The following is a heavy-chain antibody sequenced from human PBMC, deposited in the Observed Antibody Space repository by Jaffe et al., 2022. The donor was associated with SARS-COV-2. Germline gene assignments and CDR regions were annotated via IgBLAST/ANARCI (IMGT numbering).Heavy chain of an antibody. V-gene: IGHV4-30-4*01. CDR3: ARDPGGSTISSGFDAFDI. D-gene: IGHD3-22*01. CDR2: IYYSGST. CDR1: GGSISSGDYY. J-gene: IGHJ3*02. Sequence: QVQLQESGPGLVKPSQTLSLTCTVSGGSISSGDYYWSWIRQPPGKGLEWIGYIYYSGSTYYNPSLKSRVTISVDTSKNQFSLKLSSVTAADTAVYYCARDPGGSTISSGFDAFDIWGQGTMVTVSS.